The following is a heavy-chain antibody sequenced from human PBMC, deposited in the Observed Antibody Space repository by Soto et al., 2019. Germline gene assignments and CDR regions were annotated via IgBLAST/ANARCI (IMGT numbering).Heavy chain of an antibody. D-gene: IGHD3-16*01. CDR2: INPAGTIT. CDR3: TSDTFGLRDT. CDR1: GFPFSHYW. J-gene: IGHJ5*02. V-gene: IGHV3-74*01. Sequence: MQMVESGGGSVQPGGSLRLSCAASGFPFSHYWMHWVRQTPGKGLVWVSRINPAGTITNYADSVEGRFTISRDNADSALFLQMNRLSAEDTAIYYCTSDTFGLRDTWGQGTLVTVSS.